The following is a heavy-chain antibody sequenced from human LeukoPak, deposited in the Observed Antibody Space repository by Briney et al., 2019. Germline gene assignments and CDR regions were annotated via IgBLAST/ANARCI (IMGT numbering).Heavy chain of an antibody. CDR3: ARGHWGLDC. V-gene: IGHV3-53*01. Sequence: PGGSLRLSCAASGFTVNSNYMSWVRQAPGKGLEWVSVIYSGGSTYYADSVRGRFTISRDNSKSTLYLEMNSLRAEDTAVYYCARGHWGLDCWGQGTLVTVSS. CDR1: GFTVNSNY. CDR2: IYSGGST. D-gene: IGHD7-27*01. J-gene: IGHJ4*02.